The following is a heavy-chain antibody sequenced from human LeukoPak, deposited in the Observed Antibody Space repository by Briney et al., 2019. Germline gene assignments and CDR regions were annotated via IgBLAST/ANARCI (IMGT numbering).Heavy chain of an antibody. J-gene: IGHJ5*02. V-gene: IGHV1-46*01. CDR2: INPSGGST. CDR1: GYTFTSYY. CDR3: ARVKGGYDILTGYREDWFDP. Sequence: ASVKVSCKASGYTFTSYYMHWVRQAPGQGLEWMGIINPSGGSTSYAQKFQGRVTMTRDTSTSTVYMELSSLRSEDTAVYYRARVKGGYDILTGYREDWFDPWGQGTLVTVSS. D-gene: IGHD3-9*01.